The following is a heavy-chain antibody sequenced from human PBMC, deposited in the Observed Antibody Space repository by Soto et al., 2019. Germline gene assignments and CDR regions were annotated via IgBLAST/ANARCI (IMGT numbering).Heavy chain of an antibody. CDR2: ISAYNGNT. V-gene: IGHV1-18*01. Sequence: ASVKVSCKASGYTFTSYGISWVRQAPGQGLEWMGWISAYNGNTNYAQKLQGRVTMTTDTSTSTAYMELRSLRSDDTAVYYCARDSYDYTRPDAFDIWGQGTMVTVSS. J-gene: IGHJ3*02. D-gene: IGHD3-16*01. CDR3: ARDSYDYTRPDAFDI. CDR1: GYTFTSYG.